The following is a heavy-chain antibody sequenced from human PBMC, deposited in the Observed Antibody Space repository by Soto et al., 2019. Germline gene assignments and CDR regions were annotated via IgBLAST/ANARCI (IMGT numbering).Heavy chain of an antibody. D-gene: IGHD4-4*01. CDR1: GGTFSSYA. CDR2: IIPIFGTA. V-gene: IGHV1-69*13. Sequence: ASVKVSCKASGGTFSSYAISWVRQAPGQGLEWMGGIIPIFGTANYAQKFQGRVTITADESTSTAYMELSSLRVEDTAVYYCARDPDSDYVNYYYNMDVWGKGTTVTVSS. CDR3: ARDPDSDYVNYYYNMDV. J-gene: IGHJ6*03.